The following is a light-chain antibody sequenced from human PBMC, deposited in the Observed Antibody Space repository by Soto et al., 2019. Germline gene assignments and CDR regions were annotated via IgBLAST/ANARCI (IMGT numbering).Light chain of an antibody. J-gene: IGKJ1*01. Sequence: DIQLTQSPSTLSASVGDRVTITCRASQRIDRYLAWYQQKPGKAPKLLVYDASTLEGGVPSRFSGSGSATEFILTISSLQPDDFATYYCQQYKDDAWPSGQGTRVEIK. CDR2: DAS. V-gene: IGKV1-5*01. CDR3: QQYKDDAWP. CDR1: QRIDRY.